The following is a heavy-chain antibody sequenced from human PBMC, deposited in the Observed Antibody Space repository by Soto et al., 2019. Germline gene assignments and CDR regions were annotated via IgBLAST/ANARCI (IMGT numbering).Heavy chain of an antibody. V-gene: IGHV4-39*01. Sequence: QLQLQESGPGLVKPSETLSLTCTVSGGSISSSSYYWGWIRQSPGKGLEWIGSFYYSGSTYYNPSLKRRVTTSVDTSKNQFSLKLSSVTAADTAGYYGARHYGYEVFDYWGQGTLVTVSS. CDR3: ARHYGYEVFDY. D-gene: IGHD5-18*01. CDR2: FYYSGST. CDR1: GGSISSSSYY. J-gene: IGHJ4*02.